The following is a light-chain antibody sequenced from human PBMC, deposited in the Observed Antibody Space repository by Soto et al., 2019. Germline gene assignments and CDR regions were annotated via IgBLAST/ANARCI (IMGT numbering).Light chain of an antibody. Sequence: QSALTQPASVSGSPGQSITISCTGTSSDVGKYNLVSWYQHHPGKAPKVIIYEVSSRPSGVSHRFSGSKSGNTASLTISGLQPEDEADYYCSSFTSRSTFNYVFGTGTKLTVL. CDR2: EVS. J-gene: IGLJ1*01. CDR1: SSDVGKYNL. V-gene: IGLV2-14*02. CDR3: SSFTSRSTFNYV.